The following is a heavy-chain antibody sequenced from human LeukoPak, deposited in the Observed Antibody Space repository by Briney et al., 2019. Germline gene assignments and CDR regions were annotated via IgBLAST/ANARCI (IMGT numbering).Heavy chain of an antibody. CDR1: GFSLSGSA. CDR3: TRAPGTDYYYYYDMDV. CDR2: LRSTANTHAT. J-gene: IGHJ6*02. D-gene: IGHD1-14*01. Sequence: PGGSLRLSCAASGFSLSGSAVHWVRQASGKGLEWGGRLRSTANTHATTYSASVKGRFTISRDDSRNTAYLQMNSLKTEDTAVYYCTRAPGTDYYYYYDMDVWGQGTTVTVSS. V-gene: IGHV3-73*01.